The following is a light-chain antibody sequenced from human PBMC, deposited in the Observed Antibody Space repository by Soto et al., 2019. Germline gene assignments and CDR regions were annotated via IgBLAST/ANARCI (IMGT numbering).Light chain of an antibody. Sequence: EFVLTQSPGTLSLSPGDRATLSCRASQTVRNNYLAWYQQKPGQAPRLLIYDASSRATGIPDRFSGGGSGTDFTLTIIRLEPEDFAVYYCQQFSSYPITFGGGTKVDIK. V-gene: IGKV3-20*01. CDR2: DAS. CDR1: QTVRNNY. J-gene: IGKJ4*01. CDR3: QQFSSYPIT.